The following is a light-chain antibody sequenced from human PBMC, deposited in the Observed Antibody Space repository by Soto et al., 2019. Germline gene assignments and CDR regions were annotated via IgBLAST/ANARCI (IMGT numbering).Light chain of an antibody. CDR1: QSVSSN. V-gene: IGKV3-15*01. Sequence: EIVMTQSPATLSVSPGEGATLSCRASQSVSSNFAWYQQKPGQAPRLLIYGASTRATGIPARFSGSGSGTEFTLTISSLQSEDFAVYYCQQYNNWPPVTFGQGTKLEIK. J-gene: IGKJ2*01. CDR3: QQYNNWPPVT. CDR2: GAS.